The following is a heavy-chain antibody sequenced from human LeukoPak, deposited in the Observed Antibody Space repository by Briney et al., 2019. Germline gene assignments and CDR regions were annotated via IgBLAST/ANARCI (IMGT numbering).Heavy chain of an antibody. V-gene: IGHV3-30*18. J-gene: IGHJ4*02. CDR1: GFTFSSYG. D-gene: IGHD3-22*01. CDR2: ISYDGSNK. CDR3: AKDYKPDYYDSSGYCDY. Sequence: GGSLRLSCAASGFTFSSYGMPWVRQAPGKGLEWVAVISYDGSNKYYADSVKGRFTISRDNSKNTLYLQMNSLRAEDTAVYYCAKDYKPDYYDSSGYCDYWGQGTLVTVSS.